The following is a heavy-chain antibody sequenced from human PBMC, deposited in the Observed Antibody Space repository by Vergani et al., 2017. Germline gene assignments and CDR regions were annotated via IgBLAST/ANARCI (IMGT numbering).Heavy chain of an antibody. CDR1: GGSITRGGHY. V-gene: IGHV4-31*03. J-gene: IGHJ3*02. D-gene: IGHD4/OR15-4a*01. Sequence: QVRLQESGPGLVKPSQTLSLTCTVSGGSITRGGHYWSWIRQHPGKGLDWIGYIYYSGNTYYNPALKSRVSISVDTSKNQFSLNLYSVTAADTAVYYCARWINYGEYGEWDAFDIWGQGTMVTVSS. CDR2: IYYSGNT. CDR3: ARWINYGEYGEWDAFDI.